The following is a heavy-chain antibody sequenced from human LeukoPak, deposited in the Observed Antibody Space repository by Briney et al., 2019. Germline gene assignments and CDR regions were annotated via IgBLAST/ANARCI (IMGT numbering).Heavy chain of an antibody. V-gene: IGHV3-20*04. CDR3: ARSGVGYCTNGVCFVDY. Sequence: TGGSLRLSCAASGFAFDDYGMSWVRQAPGKGLEWVSGISWNGGSTGYADSVKGRFTISRDNAKNSLYLQMNSLRAEDTALYYCARSGVGYCTNGVCFVDYWGQGTLVTVSS. J-gene: IGHJ4*02. CDR1: GFAFDDYG. CDR2: ISWNGGST. D-gene: IGHD2-8*01.